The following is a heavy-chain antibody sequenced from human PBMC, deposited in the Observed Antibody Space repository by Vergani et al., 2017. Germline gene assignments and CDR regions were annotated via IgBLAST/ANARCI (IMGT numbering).Heavy chain of an antibody. V-gene: IGHV1-69*01. CDR1: GGSFSSYA. CDR3: ARVGDGFLEWSLAFDI. Sequence: QVQLVQSGAEVKKPGSSVKVSCKASGGSFSSYAISWVRQAPGQGLEWMGGIIPIFGTANYAQKFQGRVTITADESTSTAYMELSSLRSEDTAVYYCARVGDGFLEWSLAFDIWGQGTMVTVSS. CDR2: IIPIFGTA. J-gene: IGHJ3*02. D-gene: IGHD3-3*01.